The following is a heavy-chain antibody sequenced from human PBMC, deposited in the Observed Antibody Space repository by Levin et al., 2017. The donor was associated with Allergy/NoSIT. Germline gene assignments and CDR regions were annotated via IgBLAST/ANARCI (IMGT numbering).Heavy chain of an antibody. Sequence: PGESLKISCAASGFTFSSYAMSWVRQAPGKGLEWVSAISGSGGSTYYADSVKGRFTISRDNSKNTLYLQMNSLRAEDTAVYYCAKDQRGSYYDSSGPRDYWGQGTLVTVSS. D-gene: IGHD3-22*01. J-gene: IGHJ4*02. CDR3: AKDQRGSYYDSSGPRDY. V-gene: IGHV3-23*01. CDR1: GFTFSSYA. CDR2: ISGSGGST.